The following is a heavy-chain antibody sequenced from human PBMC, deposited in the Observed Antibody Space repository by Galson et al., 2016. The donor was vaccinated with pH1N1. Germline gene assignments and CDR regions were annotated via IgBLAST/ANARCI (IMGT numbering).Heavy chain of an antibody. V-gene: IGHV3-48*03. Sequence: SLRLSCAASGFNFNVYDMNWVRQAPGKGLEWISYIGSSGNTIYYADSVKGRFTISSDNAKHALYLKVNSLRAEDTAVYYCERAGRNWYFDLWGRGTRVAVSS. CDR2: IGSSGNTI. CDR1: GFNFNVYD. J-gene: IGHJ2*01. CDR3: ERAGRNWYFDL.